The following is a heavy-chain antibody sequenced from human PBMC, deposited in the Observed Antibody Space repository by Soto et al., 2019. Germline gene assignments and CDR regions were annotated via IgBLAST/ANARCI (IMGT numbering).Heavy chain of an antibody. J-gene: IGHJ4*01. V-gene: IGHV3-30*18. CDR3: AKEGGYNHFDS. CDR1: GFTFRGYG. CDR2: MSYDGRTA. D-gene: IGHD5-12*01. Sequence: QVQLVESGGGVVQPGGSLRLSCAASGFTFRGYGLHWVRQAPDKGLEWVAMMSYDGRTAYYIDSVKGRFSISRDNSKDTMYMQMNSLTPEDTAVYYCAKEGGYNHFDSWGHGTLLTVSS.